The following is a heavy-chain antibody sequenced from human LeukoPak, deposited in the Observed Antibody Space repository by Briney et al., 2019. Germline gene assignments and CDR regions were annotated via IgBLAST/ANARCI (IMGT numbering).Heavy chain of an antibody. V-gene: IGHV3-30*02. CDR2: IRYGGSEK. Sequence: GGSLRLSCAASGFTFSIYGMHWVRQAPGKGLEWVAYIRYGGSEKYYAESLKGRFTISRDNSKNTLYLQMNSLRAEDTALYYCARSTRARYFDLWGRGTLVTVSS. CDR1: GFTFSIYG. J-gene: IGHJ2*01. D-gene: IGHD5-24*01. CDR3: ARSTRARYFDL.